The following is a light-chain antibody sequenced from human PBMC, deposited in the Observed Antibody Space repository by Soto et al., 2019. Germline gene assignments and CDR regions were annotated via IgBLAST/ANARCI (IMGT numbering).Light chain of an antibody. Sequence: EIVLTQSPATLSVSPGERATLSCRASQSVSILLAWYQQKPGQAPRLLIYGASSRATGIPDRFSGSGSGTDFTLTINRLAPEDFAVYYCQQYGDLPWTFGQGTKVDIK. J-gene: IGKJ1*01. CDR1: QSVSIL. V-gene: IGKV3-20*01. CDR2: GAS. CDR3: QQYGDLPWT.